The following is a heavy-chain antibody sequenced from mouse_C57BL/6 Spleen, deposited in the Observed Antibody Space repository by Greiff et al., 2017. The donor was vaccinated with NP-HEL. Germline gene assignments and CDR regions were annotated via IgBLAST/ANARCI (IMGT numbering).Heavy chain of an antibody. Sequence: VQLQQPGAELVRPGSSVKLSCKASGYTFTSYWMHWVKQRPIQGLEWIGNIDPSDSETHYNQKFKDKATLTVDKSSSTAYMQLSSLTSEDSAVYYCARSDGSSFPYFDYWGQGTTLTVSS. D-gene: IGHD1-1*01. CDR2: IDPSDSET. CDR1: GYTFTSYW. V-gene: IGHV1-52*01. CDR3: ARSDGSSFPYFDY. J-gene: IGHJ2*01.